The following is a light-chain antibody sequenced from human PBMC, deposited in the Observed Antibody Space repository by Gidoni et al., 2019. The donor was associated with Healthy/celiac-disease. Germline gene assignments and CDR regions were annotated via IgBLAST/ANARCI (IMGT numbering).Light chain of an antibody. Sequence: DIQMTQSPSSLSASVGDRVIITCRASQSSTRYLKWYQQKPGKAPKLLIYAASSLQSGVPPRCSGSGSGTDFSLTISRLQPEDFATYYCQQSYSIPPTFGGGTKVEIK. CDR1: QSSTRY. J-gene: IGKJ4*01. CDR2: AAS. V-gene: IGKV1-39*01. CDR3: QQSYSIPPT.